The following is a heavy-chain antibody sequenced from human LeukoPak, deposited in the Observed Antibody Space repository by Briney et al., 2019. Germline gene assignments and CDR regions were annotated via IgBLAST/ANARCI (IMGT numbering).Heavy chain of an antibody. V-gene: IGHV1-2*02. CDR3: ARDSNLRMVYYYYMDV. J-gene: IGHJ6*03. CDR2: ISPNSGGA. D-gene: IGHD2-8*01. CDR1: GYTFTDYY. Sequence: ASVKVSFKASGYTFTDYYMHWVRQAPGQGLEWMGWISPNSGGANYAQKFQGRVTMTRDTSISTAYMELSRLRSDDTAVYYCARDSNLRMVYYYYMDVWGKGTTVTVSS.